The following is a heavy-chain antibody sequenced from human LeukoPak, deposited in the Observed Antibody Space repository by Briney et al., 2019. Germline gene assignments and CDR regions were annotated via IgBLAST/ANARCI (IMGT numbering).Heavy chain of an antibody. D-gene: IGHD5-12*01. V-gene: IGHV3-43*02. CDR1: GFTFSSYA. CDR2: ISGDGGST. Sequence: GGSLRLSCAASGFTFSSYAMHWVRQAPGKGLEWVSLISGDGGSTYYADSVKGRFTISRDNSKNSLYLQMNSLRTEDTALYYCAKDGQWLMTFDYWGQGTLVTVSS. CDR3: AKDGQWLMTFDY. J-gene: IGHJ4*02.